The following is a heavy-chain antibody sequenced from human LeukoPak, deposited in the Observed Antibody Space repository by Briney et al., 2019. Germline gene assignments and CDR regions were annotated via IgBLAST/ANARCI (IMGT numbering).Heavy chain of an antibody. Sequence: GGSLRLSCSASGFTFSTCAMHWVRQAPGKGLEDVSAITGNGGDTYYADSVKGRFTISRDNAKNSLYLQMNSLRAEDTAVYYCAREDCSGGSCYSGWFDPWGQGTLFTVSS. V-gene: IGHV3-64*04. J-gene: IGHJ5*02. CDR1: GFTFSTCA. D-gene: IGHD2-15*01. CDR3: AREDCSGGSCYSGWFDP. CDR2: ITGNGGDT.